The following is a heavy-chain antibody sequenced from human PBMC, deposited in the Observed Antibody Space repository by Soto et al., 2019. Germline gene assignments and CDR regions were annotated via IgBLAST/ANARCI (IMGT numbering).Heavy chain of an antibody. D-gene: IGHD1-26*01. J-gene: IGHJ6*02. CDR3: ARQGEWARTGGYYGMDV. V-gene: IGHV5-51*01. Sequence: GESLKISCKGSGYSFTSFWIGWVRQMPGKGLEWMGIIYPGDSDTRYSPSFQGQGTISADKSISTAYLRWSSLKASDTARDYCARQGEWARTGGYYGMDVWGQGTTVTVSS. CDR1: GYSFTSFW. CDR2: IYPGDSDT.